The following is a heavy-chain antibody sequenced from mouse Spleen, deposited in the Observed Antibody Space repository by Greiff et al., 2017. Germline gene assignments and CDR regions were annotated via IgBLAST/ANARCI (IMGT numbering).Heavy chain of an antibody. V-gene: IGHV1-7*01. CDR2: INPSTGYT. CDR3: ARGNLLGY. J-gene: IGHJ2*01. CDR1: GYTFTSYW. Sequence: VHLVESGAELAKPGASVKMSCKASGYTFTSYWMHWVKQRPGQGLEWIGYINPSTGYTEYNQKFKGKATLTVEKSSSTVYLELSRLTSDDSAVYYCARGNLLGYWGQGTTLTVSS. D-gene: IGHD2-1*01.